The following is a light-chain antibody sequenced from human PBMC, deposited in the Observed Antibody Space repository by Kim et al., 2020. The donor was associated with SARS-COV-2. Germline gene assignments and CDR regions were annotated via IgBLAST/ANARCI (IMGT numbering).Light chain of an antibody. V-gene: IGKV4-1*01. CDR2: WAS. CDR1: QGVLNSSNNKNY. J-gene: IGKJ1*01. Sequence: ATINCKSSQGVLNSSNNKNYLAWYQQKAGQPPKLLIYWASTREFGVPDRFSGSGSGTDFTLTISSLQAEDVAVYYCHQSYGFPPTFGQGTKVDIK. CDR3: HQSYGFPPT.